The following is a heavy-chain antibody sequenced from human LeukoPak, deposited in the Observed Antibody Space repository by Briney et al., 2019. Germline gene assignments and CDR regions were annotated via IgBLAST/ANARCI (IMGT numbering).Heavy chain of an antibody. V-gene: IGHV4-38-2*02. CDR2: IYHSEST. CDR1: GYSISSGYY. D-gene: IGHD2-2*01. Sequence: SETLSPTCTVSGYSISSGYYWGWIRQPPGRGLEWIGSIYHSESTYYNPSLKSRVTISVDTSKNQLSLKLSSVTAADTAVYYCARHDDIVVVPAAMGFDYWGQGTLVTVSS. J-gene: IGHJ4*02. CDR3: ARHDDIVVVPAAMGFDY.